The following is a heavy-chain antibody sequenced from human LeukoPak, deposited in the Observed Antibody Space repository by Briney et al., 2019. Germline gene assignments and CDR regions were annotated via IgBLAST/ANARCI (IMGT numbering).Heavy chain of an antibody. CDR3: AREFIYYDSRQYYFDY. CDR2: IIPIFGTA. J-gene: IGHJ4*02. Sequence: ASVKVSCKASRGTFSSYAISWVRQAPGQGLEWMGGIIPIFGTANYAQKFQGRVTITADEATSTAYMELSSLRSEDTAVYYCAREFIYYDSRQYYFDYWGQGTLVTVSS. V-gene: IGHV1-69*01. D-gene: IGHD3-22*01. CDR1: RGTFSSYA.